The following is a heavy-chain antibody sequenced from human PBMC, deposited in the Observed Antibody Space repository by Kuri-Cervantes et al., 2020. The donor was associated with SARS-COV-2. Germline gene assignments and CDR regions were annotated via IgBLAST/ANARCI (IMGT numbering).Heavy chain of an antibody. D-gene: IGHD7-27*01. CDR1: GYTFTGYY. CDR2: ISTYNAYT. Sequence: ASVKVSCKASGYTFTGYYMHWVRQAPGQGLEWMGWISTYNAYTDYARKFKGRVTMTTDTTTSKAYMVLRRLTSDDTAIYYCAGSVTGDLGDYWGQGTLVTVSS. V-gene: IGHV1-18*04. CDR3: AGSVTGDLGDY. J-gene: IGHJ4*02.